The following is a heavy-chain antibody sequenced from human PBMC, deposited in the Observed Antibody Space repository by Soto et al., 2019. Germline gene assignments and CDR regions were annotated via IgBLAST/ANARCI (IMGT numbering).Heavy chain of an antibody. CDR2: INHSGST. CDR3: ARGSGGSRQGISP. D-gene: IGHD2-15*01. Sequence: SETLSLTCAVYGGSFSGYYWSWIRQPPGKGLEWIGEINHSGSTNYNPSLKSRVTISVDTSKNQFSLKLSSVTAADTAVYYCARGSGGSRQGISPWGQGTLVTVSS. V-gene: IGHV4-34*01. CDR1: GGSFSGYY. J-gene: IGHJ5*02.